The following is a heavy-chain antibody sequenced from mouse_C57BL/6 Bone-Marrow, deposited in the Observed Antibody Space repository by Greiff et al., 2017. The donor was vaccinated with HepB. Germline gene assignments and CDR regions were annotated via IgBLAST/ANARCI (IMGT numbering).Heavy chain of an antibody. CDR2: INYDGSST. D-gene: IGHD1-1*01. CDR1: GFTFSDYY. CDR3: ARENYGSSTGYFDY. V-gene: IGHV5-16*01. J-gene: IGHJ2*01. Sequence: EVKLVESEGGLVQPGSSMKLSCTASGFTFSDYYMAWVRQVPEKGLEWVANINYDGSSTYYLDSLKSRFIISRDNAKNILYLQMSSLKSEDTATYYCARENYGSSTGYFDYWGQGTTLTVSS.